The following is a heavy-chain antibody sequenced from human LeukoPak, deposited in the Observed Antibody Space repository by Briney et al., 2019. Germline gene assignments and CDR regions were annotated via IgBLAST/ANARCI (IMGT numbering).Heavy chain of an antibody. Sequence: GASVKVSCKASGYTFTGYYVTWVRQAPGQGLEWMGRINPNTGGTNYAQNFQGSVTMTRDTSITTVYMELSRLRSDDTAVYYCARVGDGLNDGFDIWGQGTMVTVSS. D-gene: IGHD5-24*01. CDR1: GYTFTGYY. CDR3: ARVGDGLNDGFDI. CDR2: INPNTGGT. V-gene: IGHV1-2*06. J-gene: IGHJ3*02.